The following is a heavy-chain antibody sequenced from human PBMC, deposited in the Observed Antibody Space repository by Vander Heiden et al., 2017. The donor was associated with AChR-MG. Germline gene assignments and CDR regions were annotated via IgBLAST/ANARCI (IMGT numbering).Heavy chain of an antibody. V-gene: IGHV3-30-3*01. CDR2: ISYDGSNK. J-gene: IGHJ6*02. CDR3: ASAPYSSGWYYYYYGMDV. D-gene: IGHD6-19*01. CDR1: GCTFSSYA. Sequence: QVQLLESWGGVVETGRSLRLPSAASGCTFSSYAMHWVRQAPGKGLEWVAVISYDGSNKYYADSVKGRFTISRDNSKNTLYLQMNSLRAEDTAVYYCASAPYSSGWYYYYYGMDVWGQGTTVTVSS.